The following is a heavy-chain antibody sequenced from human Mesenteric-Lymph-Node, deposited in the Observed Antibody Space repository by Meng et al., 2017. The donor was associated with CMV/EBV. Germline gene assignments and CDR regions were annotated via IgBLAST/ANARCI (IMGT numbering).Heavy chain of an antibody. V-gene: IGHV5-51*01. D-gene: IGHD2-21*02. CDR1: YSFSTYW. J-gene: IGHJ4*02. CDR2: IYPSDSDT. CDR3: ARVVYCGGDCYRNFDY. Sequence: YSFSTYWIGWVRQMPGKGLEWMGIIYPSDSDTKYSPSFQGQVTISADKSISTAYLQWSSLKASDTAMYYCARVVYCGGDCYRNFDYWGQGTLVTVSS.